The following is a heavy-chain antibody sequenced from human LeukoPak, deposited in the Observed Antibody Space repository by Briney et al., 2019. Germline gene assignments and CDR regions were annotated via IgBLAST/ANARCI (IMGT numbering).Heavy chain of an antibody. J-gene: IGHJ4*02. CDR2: INHSGST. D-gene: IGHD3-22*01. CDR3: VHSSGYYSFDY. Sequence: PSETLSLTCAVYGGSFSGYYWSWIRQPPGKGLEWIGEINHSGSTNYNPSLKSRVTISVDTSKNQFSLKLSSVTAADTAVYYCVHSSGYYSFDYWGQGTLVTVSS. CDR1: GGSFSGYY. V-gene: IGHV4-34*01.